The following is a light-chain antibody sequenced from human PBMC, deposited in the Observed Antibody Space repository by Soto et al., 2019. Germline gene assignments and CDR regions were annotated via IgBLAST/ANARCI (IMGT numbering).Light chain of an antibody. Sequence: QSALTQPASVSGSPGQSITISCTGTSSDVGGHNYVSWYQQHPGKAPKLMISEVSNRPSGVSNRFSGSKSGNTASLTISGLQAEDEADYYCSSYTTRSTYVFGTGTKLTVL. CDR3: SSYTTRSTYV. J-gene: IGLJ1*01. CDR1: SSDVGGHNY. CDR2: EVS. V-gene: IGLV2-14*01.